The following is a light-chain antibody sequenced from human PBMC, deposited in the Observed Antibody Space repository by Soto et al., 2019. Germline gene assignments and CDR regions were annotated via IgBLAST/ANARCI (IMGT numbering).Light chain of an antibody. V-gene: IGKV2-30*02. J-gene: IGKJ4*01. CDR1: QSLEHSNGNTY. Sequence: DVVLTQSPLSLPVTLGQPASISCRSSQSLEHSNGNTYLIWFQQRPGQSPRRLIYEVSKRDSGVPDRFSGSGSGTHFTLTISRVEPEDVGVYYCMEETRSPHPFGGGTEVEIK. CDR3: MEETRSPHP. CDR2: EVS.